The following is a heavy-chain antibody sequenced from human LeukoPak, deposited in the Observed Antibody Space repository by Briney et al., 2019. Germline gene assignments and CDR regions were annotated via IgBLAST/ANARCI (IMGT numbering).Heavy chain of an antibody. Sequence: NPSETLSLTCTVSGGSISSSSYYWGWIRQPPGKGLEWIGSIYYSGSTYYNPSLKSRVTISVDTSKNQFSLKLSSVTAADTAVYYCARNQLAARPEPYYFDYWGQGTLVTVSS. D-gene: IGHD6-6*01. CDR3: ARNQLAARPEPYYFDY. CDR1: GGSISSSSYY. CDR2: IYYSGST. V-gene: IGHV4-39*01. J-gene: IGHJ4*02.